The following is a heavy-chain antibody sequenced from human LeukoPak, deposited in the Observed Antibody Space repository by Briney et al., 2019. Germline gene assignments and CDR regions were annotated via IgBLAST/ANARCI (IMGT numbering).Heavy chain of an antibody. CDR2: ISYDGSNK. D-gene: IGHD3-10*01. CDR1: GFTFSSYA. V-gene: IGHV3-30*04. J-gene: IGHJ4*02. Sequence: SGGSLRLSCAASGFTFSSYAMHWVRQAPGKGLEWVAVISYDGSNKYYADSVKGRFTISRDNSKNTLYLQMNSLRAEDTAVYYCARGGELVGSYFDYWGQGTLVTVSS. CDR3: ARGGELVGSYFDY.